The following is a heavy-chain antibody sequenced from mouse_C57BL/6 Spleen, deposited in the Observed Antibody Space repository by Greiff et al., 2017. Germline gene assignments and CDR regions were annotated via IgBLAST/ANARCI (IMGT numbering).Heavy chain of an antibody. Sequence: QVQLQQPGAELVRPGSSVKLSCKASGYTFTSYWMDWVKQRPGQGLEWIGNIYPSDSETHYNQKFKDKATLTVDKSSSTAYMQLSSLTSEDSAVYYCARGGYYDEAWFAYWGQGNRVTVSA. V-gene: IGHV1-61*01. CDR3: ARGGYYDEAWFAY. CDR2: IYPSDSET. D-gene: IGHD2-4*01. J-gene: IGHJ3*01. CDR1: GYTFTSYW.